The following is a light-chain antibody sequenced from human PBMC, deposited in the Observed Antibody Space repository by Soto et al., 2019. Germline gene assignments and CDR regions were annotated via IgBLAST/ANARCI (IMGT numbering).Light chain of an antibody. Sequence: DIQMTQSPSTLSGSVGDRVTITCRASQTISSCLAWYQQKPGKAPKLLIYKASTLKSGVPSRFSGSGSETEFTLTISRLQPDDFATYFCHSRAFGQGTRLAIK. CDR2: KAS. J-gene: IGKJ5*01. CDR1: QTISSC. V-gene: IGKV1-5*03. CDR3: HSRA.